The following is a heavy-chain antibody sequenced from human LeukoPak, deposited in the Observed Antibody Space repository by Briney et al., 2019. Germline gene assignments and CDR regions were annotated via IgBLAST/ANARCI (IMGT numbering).Heavy chain of an antibody. CDR1: GFIFRNYW. CDR2: INPNGITT. CDR3: ARDFAGDRDY. D-gene: IGHD4-17*01. Sequence: GGSLRLSCAASGFIFRNYWMHWVRQAPGKGLVWVARINPNGITTTYTDSVKGRFTISRDNAKNTLYLQMNSLRVEDTAVYYCARDFAGDRDYWGQGTLVTVSS. J-gene: IGHJ4*02. V-gene: IGHV3-74*01.